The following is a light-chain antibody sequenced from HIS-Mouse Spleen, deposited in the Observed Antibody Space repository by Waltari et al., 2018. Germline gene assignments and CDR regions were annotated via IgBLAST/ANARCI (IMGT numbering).Light chain of an antibody. J-gene: IGLJ1*01. CDR2: EGS. CDR1: RSDVGSYNL. V-gene: IGLV2-23*01. CDR3: CSYAGSSTYV. Sequence: QSALTQPASVSGSPGQSLTISCTGTRSDVGSYNLVPWYQQHPGKAPKLMIYEGSKRPSGVSNRFSGSKSGNTASLTISGLQAEDEADYYCCSYAGSSTYVFGTGTKVTVL.